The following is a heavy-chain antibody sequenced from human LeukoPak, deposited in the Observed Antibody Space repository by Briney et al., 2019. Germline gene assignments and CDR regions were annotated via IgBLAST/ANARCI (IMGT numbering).Heavy chain of an antibody. CDR3: ARSIHPAVTMVRGAPDV. V-gene: IGHV4-34*01. Sequence: SETLSLTCAVYGGSFSGYYWSWIRQPPGKGLEWIGEINHSGSTNYNPSLKSRVTISVDTSKNQFSLKLSSVTAADTVVYYCARSIHPAVTMVRGAPDVWGQGTTVTVSS. CDR2: INHSGST. D-gene: IGHD3-10*01. J-gene: IGHJ6*02. CDR1: GGSFSGYY.